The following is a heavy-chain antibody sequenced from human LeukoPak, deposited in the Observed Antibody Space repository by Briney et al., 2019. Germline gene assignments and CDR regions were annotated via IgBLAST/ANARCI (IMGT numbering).Heavy chain of an antibody. CDR2: IYYIGST. CDR3: ARAFYGDYVWYFDL. Sequence: PSETLSLTCTVSGGSISSYYWSWIRQPPGKGLEWIGYIYYIGSTNYNPSLKSRVTISVDTSKNQFSLKLSSVTAADTAVYYCARAFYGDYVWYFDLWGRGPLVTASS. D-gene: IGHD4-17*01. CDR1: GGSISSYY. V-gene: IGHV4-59*01. J-gene: IGHJ2*01.